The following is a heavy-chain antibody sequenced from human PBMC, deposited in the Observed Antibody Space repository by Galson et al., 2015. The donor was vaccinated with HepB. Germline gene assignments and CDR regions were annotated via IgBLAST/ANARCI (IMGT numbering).Heavy chain of an antibody. CDR1: GFTFTSYA. CDR3: ARAPTVVTPALDY. J-gene: IGHJ4*02. V-gene: IGHV1-3*01. Sequence: SVKVSCKASGFTFTSYAMHWVRQAPGQRLEWMGWINAGNGNTKYSQKFQGRVTITRDTSASTAYMELSSLRSEDTAVYYCARAPTVVTPALDYWGQGTLVTVSS. D-gene: IGHD4-23*01. CDR2: INAGNGNT.